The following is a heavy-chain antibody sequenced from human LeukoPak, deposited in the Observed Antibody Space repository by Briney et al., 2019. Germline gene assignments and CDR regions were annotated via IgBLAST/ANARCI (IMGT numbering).Heavy chain of an antibody. CDR3: ATSQSAYYYDSSGYHDY. Sequence: PGGSLRLSCAASGFTFSSYWMSWVRQAPGKGLEWVANIKQDGSEKYYVDSVKGRFTISRDNAKNSLYLQMNSLRAEDTAVYYCATSQSAYYYDSSGYHDYWGQGTLVTVSS. D-gene: IGHD3-22*01. CDR1: GFTFSSYW. CDR2: IKQDGSEK. V-gene: IGHV3-7*01. J-gene: IGHJ4*02.